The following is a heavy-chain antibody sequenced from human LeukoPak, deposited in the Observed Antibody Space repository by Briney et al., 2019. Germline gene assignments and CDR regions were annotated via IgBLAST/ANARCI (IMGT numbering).Heavy chain of an antibody. CDR2: IDSDGSST. Sequence: GGSLRLSCAASGFTFSSYSMNWVRQAPGKGLVWVSRIDSDGSSTSYAGSVKGRFTISRDNAKNTLYLQTNSLRAEDTALYYCVREGGYDPFENWGQGTLVTVSS. V-gene: IGHV3-74*01. J-gene: IGHJ4*02. CDR1: GFTFSSYS. CDR3: VREGGYDPFEN. D-gene: IGHD5-12*01.